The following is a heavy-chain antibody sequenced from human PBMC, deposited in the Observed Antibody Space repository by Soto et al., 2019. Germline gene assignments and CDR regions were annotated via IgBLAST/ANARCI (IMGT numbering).Heavy chain of an antibody. Sequence: QLQLQESGPGLVKPSETLSLTCTVSGGSISDDTYYWGWIRQPPGKGLEWIGSIYYSGTSSYNPSLEVGATRSVDPTKKQLSIRLRSVTATDTADYYCARLHCTSAGCVPLDPWGHGTVVTVSS. J-gene: IGHJ5*02. V-gene: IGHV4-39*01. CDR2: IYYSGTS. CDR1: GGSISDDTYY. CDR3: ARLHCTSAGCVPLDP. D-gene: IGHD2-2*01.